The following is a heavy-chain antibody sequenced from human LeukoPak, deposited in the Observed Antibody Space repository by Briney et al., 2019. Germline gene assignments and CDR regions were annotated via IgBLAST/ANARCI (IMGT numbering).Heavy chain of an antibody. J-gene: IGHJ6*03. D-gene: IGHD2-21*02. CDR2: MNPNSGNT. CDR3: ARLYGVTRLDYYYYMDV. V-gene: IGHV1-8*01. CDR1: GYTFTSYD. Sequence: GASVKVSCKASGYTFTSYDINWVRQATGQGLEWMGWMNPNSGNTGYAQKFQGRVTMTRNTSISTAYMELSSLRSEDTAVYYCARLYGVTRLDYYYYMDVWGKGTTVTVSS.